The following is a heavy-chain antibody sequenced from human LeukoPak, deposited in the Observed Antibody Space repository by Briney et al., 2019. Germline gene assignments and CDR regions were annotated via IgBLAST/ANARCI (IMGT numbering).Heavy chain of an antibody. V-gene: IGHV3-74*01. Sequence: GGSLRLSCAASGFTFSSYWMHWVRQAPGKGLVWVSRINSDGSSTSYADSVKGRFTISRDNAKNTLYLQMNSLRAEDTAVYYCARAQYYYDSSGYRSYYFDYWGQGTLVTVSS. CDR2: INSDGSST. CDR1: GFTFSSYW. D-gene: IGHD3-22*01. J-gene: IGHJ4*02. CDR3: ARAQYYYDSSGYRSYYFDY.